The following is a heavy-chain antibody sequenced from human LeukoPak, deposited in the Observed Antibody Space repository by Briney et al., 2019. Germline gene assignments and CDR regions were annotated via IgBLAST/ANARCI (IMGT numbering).Heavy chain of an antibody. CDR3: SKVAPVTTVTTYLDY. Sequence: GGSLRLSCAASGFTFSSYWMQWVRQAPGKGLGWVSRIDGDGSSTNYANSVKGRFTISRDNSKNPLFLQMNSLRAEDTAVYYCSKVAPVTTVTTYLDYWGQGAPVTVSS. D-gene: IGHD4-17*01. CDR1: GFTFSSYW. V-gene: IGHV3-74*01. CDR2: IDGDGSST. J-gene: IGHJ4*02.